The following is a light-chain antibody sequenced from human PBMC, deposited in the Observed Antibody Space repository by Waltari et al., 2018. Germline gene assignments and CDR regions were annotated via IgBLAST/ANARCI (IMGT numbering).Light chain of an antibody. CDR3: QVWASGTYI. J-gene: IGLJ1*01. CDR2: RDI. CDR1: NIGSKS. Sequence: SYELTDSISVSVALGQTAKIACGGDNIGSKSVHWNRQKPGQPPIWVIKRDIRRPSGIPERFSGSNSGNTATLTISRAQVVDEADYFCQVWASGTYIFAGGTKLTVL. V-gene: IGLV3-9*01.